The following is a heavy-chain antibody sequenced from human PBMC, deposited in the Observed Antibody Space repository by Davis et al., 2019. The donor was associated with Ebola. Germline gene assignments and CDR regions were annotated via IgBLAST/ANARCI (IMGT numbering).Heavy chain of an antibody. CDR2: IYYSGTT. CDR1: GGPTSTGSYY. Sequence: SETLSLTCSLAGGPTSTGSYYRNWIRQHPGEGLEWIGIIYYSGTTHYNPSLKSRVIISRDTSKNQFTLKLSSVTAADTAVYYCAREAGGGAFDIWGQGTMITVSS. CDR3: AREAGGGAFDI. J-gene: IGHJ3*02. V-gene: IGHV4-31*03. D-gene: IGHD3-16*01.